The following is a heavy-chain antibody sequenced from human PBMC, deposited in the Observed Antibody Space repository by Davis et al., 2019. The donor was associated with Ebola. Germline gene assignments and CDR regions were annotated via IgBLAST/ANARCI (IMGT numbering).Heavy chain of an antibody. Sequence: SLKISCAASGFTFDDYAMHWVRQAPGKGLEWVSGISWNSGSIGYADSVKGRFIISRDNAKNSLYLEMNSLRAEDTALYYCAKDSGSGWEKYFQHWGQGTLVTVSS. CDR2: ISWNSGSI. J-gene: IGHJ1*01. D-gene: IGHD6-19*01. CDR1: GFTFDDYA. CDR3: AKDSGSGWEKYFQH. V-gene: IGHV3-9*01.